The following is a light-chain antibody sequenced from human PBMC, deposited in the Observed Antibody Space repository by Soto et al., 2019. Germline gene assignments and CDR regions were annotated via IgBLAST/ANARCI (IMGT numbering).Light chain of an antibody. CDR1: QDIKNY. J-gene: IGKJ4*01. Sequence: DIQMTQSPSSLSASVGDRVTITCQASQDIKNYLNWYQQKPGKAPKLLIYGASNLETGVPSRFSGGGSGTDFTFTMTSLQPEDFATYYCQQYDSLAQCTFGGGTKVEIE. V-gene: IGKV1-33*01. CDR2: GAS. CDR3: QQYDSLAQCT.